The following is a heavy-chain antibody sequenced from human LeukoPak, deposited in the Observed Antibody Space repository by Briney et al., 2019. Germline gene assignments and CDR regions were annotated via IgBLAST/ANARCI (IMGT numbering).Heavy chain of an antibody. CDR2: IRYDGSNK. CDR3: AKDGGYHLDY. CDR1: GFTFSSYG. J-gene: IGHJ4*02. D-gene: IGHD5-18*01. V-gene: IGHV3-30*02. Sequence: PGGSLRLSCAASGFTFSSYGMHWVRQAPGKGLEWVAFIRYDGSNKYYADSVKGRFTIPRDNSKNTLYLQMNSLRAEDTAVYYCAKDGGYHLDYWGQGTLVTVSS.